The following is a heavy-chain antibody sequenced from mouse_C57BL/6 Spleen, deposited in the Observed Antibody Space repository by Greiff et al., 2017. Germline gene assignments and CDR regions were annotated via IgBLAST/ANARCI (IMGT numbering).Heavy chain of an antibody. V-gene: IGHV1-82*01. J-gene: IGHJ4*01. Sequence: VKLQASGPELVKPGASVKISCKASGYAFSSSWMNWVKQRPGKGLEWIGRIYPGDGDTNYNGKFKGKATLTADKSSSTAYMQLSSLTSEDSAVYFCARGASKGSAMDYWGQGTSVTVSS. D-gene: IGHD1-3*01. CDR3: ARGASKGSAMDY. CDR2: IYPGDGDT. CDR1: GYAFSSSW.